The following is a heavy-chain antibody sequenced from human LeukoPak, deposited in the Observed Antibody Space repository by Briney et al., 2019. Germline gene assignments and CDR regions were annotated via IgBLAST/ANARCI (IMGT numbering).Heavy chain of an antibody. V-gene: IGHV3-74*01. D-gene: IGHD4-11*01. CDR1: GFTFSSYW. CDR2: INSDGSST. Sequence: PSGGSLRLSCAASGFTFSSYWMHWVRQAPGKGLVWVSRINSDGSSTSYADSVKGRFTISRDNSKNTLYLQMNSLRAEDTAVYYCAAMTSVTTGDYWGQGTLVTVSS. J-gene: IGHJ4*02. CDR3: AAMTSVTTGDY.